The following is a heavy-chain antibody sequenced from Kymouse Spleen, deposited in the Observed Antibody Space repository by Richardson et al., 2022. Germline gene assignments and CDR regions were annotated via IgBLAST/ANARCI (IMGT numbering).Heavy chain of an antibody. Sequence: EVQLVESGGGLVKPGGSLRLSCAASGFTFSNAWMSWVRQAPGKGLEWVGRIKSKTDGGTTDYAAPVKGRFTISRDDSKNTLYLQMNSLKTEDTAVYYCTTEDIVVVPAALQLFDPWGQGTLVTVSS. V-gene: IGHV3-15*01. CDR2: IKSKTDGGTT. J-gene: IGHJ5*02. D-gene: IGHD2-2*02. CDR3: TTEDIVVVPAALQLFDP. CDR1: GFTFSNAW.